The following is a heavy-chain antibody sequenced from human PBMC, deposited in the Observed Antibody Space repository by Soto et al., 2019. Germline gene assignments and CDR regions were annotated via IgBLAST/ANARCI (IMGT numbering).Heavy chain of an antibody. D-gene: IGHD7-27*01. CDR3: ARELGNDEWVGAFDI. CDR1: GGTFSSYT. CDR2: IIPILGIA. J-gene: IGHJ3*02. V-gene: IGHV1-69*08. Sequence: QVQLVQSGAEVKKPGSSVKVSCKASGGTFSSYTISWVRQAPGQGLEWMGRIIPILGIANYAQKFQGRVTITADKSTSTAYMELSSLRSEETAVYYCARELGNDEWVGAFDIWGQGTMVTVSS.